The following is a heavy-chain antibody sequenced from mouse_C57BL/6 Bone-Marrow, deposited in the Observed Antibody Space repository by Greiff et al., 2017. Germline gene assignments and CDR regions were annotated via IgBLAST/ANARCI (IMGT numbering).Heavy chain of an antibody. J-gene: IGHJ4*01. CDR2: ISYDGSN. D-gene: IGHD1-1*01. Sequence: EVQLQQSGPGLVKPSQSLSLTCSVTGYTITSGYYWNWIRQFPGNKLEWMGYISYDGSNNYNPSLKNRISITRDTSKNQFFLKLNSVTTEYTATYYCARAVGYAMDYWGQGTSVTVSS. V-gene: IGHV3-6*01. CDR1: GYTITSGYY. CDR3: ARAVGYAMDY.